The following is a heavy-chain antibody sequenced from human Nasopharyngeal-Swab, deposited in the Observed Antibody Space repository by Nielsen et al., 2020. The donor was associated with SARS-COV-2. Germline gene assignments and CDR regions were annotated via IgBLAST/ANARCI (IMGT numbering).Heavy chain of an antibody. D-gene: IGHD4-17*01. CDR3: ARDAPVHYGAFY. V-gene: IGHV3-30*03. Sequence: GGSLRLSCAASGFTFSSFGMHWVRQAPGKGLEWVAFIAHDASNEYYGDSVKGRFSISRDSSKNTLYLQMDRLRGEDTAVYYCARDAPVHYGAFYWGRGTLVTVSS. CDR1: GFTFSSFG. CDR2: IAHDASNE. J-gene: IGHJ4*02.